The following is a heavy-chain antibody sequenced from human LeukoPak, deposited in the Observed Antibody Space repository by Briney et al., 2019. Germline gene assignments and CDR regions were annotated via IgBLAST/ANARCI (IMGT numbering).Heavy chain of an antibody. V-gene: IGHV4-4*07. CDR2: IYTSGST. D-gene: IGHD6-19*01. J-gene: IGHJ6*02. CDR3: ARDSIAVAGDYYYGMDV. CDR1: GGSISSYY. Sequence: PSETLSLTCTVSGGSISSYYWSWIRQPAGKGLEWIGRIYTSGSTNYNPSLKSRVTMSVDTSKNQFSLKLSSVTAAVTAVYYCARDSIAVAGDYYYGMDVWGQGTTVTVSS.